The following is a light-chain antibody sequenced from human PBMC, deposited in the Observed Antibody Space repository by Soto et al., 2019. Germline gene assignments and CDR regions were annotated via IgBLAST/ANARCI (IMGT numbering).Light chain of an antibody. J-gene: IGKJ2*01. V-gene: IGKV1-33*01. CDR2: DAS. CDR3: QQYDNLPRYT. Sequence: DFQMTQSPSSLSASVGDRVTITCQASQDISNYLNWYQQKPGKAHKLLIYDASNLETGVASRFSGSGSATDFTFTISSVHPEDISTCYCQQYDNLPRYTFGQRTKLEIK. CDR1: QDISNY.